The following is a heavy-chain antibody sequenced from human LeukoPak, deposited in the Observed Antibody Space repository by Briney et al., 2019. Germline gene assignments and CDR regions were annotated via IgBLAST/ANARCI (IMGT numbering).Heavy chain of an antibody. CDR3: ARVTRYCSGGSCSDAFDI. CDR1: GGSISSGSNY. V-gene: IGHV4-61*02. J-gene: IGHJ3*02. D-gene: IGHD2-15*01. Sequence: SETLSLTCTVSGGSISSGSNYWSWIRQPAGKGLEWIGRIYTSGSTNYNPSLKSRVTISVDTSKNQFSLNLSSVTVADTAVYYCARVTRYCSGGSCSDAFDIWGQGTMVTVSS. CDR2: IYTSGST.